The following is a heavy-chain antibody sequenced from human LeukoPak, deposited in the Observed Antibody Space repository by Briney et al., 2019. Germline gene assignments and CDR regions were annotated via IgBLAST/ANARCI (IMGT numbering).Heavy chain of an antibody. D-gene: IGHD4-17*01. V-gene: IGHV1-18*01. Sequence: ASVKVSCKASGYTFTSYGISWVRQAPGQGLEWMGWISAYNGNTNYAQKLQGRVTMTTDTSTSTDYMELRSLRSDDTAVYYCARADRGFYGDYVFDYWGQGTLVTVSS. CDR1: GYTFTSYG. CDR2: ISAYNGNT. CDR3: ARADRGFYGDYVFDY. J-gene: IGHJ4*02.